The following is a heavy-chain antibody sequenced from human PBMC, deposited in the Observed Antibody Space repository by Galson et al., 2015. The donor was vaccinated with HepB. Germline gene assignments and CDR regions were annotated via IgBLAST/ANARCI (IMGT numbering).Heavy chain of an antibody. CDR2: ISSSSSTI. D-gene: IGHD6-19*01. J-gene: IGHJ6*02. Sequence: SLRLSCAASGFTFSSYSMNWVRQAPGKGLEWVSYISSSSSTIYYADSVKGRFTISRDNAKNSLYLQMNSLRDEDTAVYYCARDRIGSGWDDYYYYGMDVWGQGTTVTVSS. CDR3: ARDRIGSGWDDYYYYGMDV. V-gene: IGHV3-48*02. CDR1: GFTFSSYS.